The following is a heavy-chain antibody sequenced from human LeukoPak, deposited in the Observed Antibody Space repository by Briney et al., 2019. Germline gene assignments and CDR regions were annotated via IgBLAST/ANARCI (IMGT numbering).Heavy chain of an antibody. Sequence: ASVKVSCKVSGYTLTELSMHWVRQAPGKGLEWMGGFDPEDGETIYAQKFQGRVTMTEDTSTDTAYMELSSLRSEDTAVYYCATDLPVKAVAAPNDAFDIWGQGTMVTVSS. CDR2: FDPEDGET. D-gene: IGHD6-19*01. V-gene: IGHV1-24*01. CDR1: GYTLTELS. CDR3: ATDLPVKAVAAPNDAFDI. J-gene: IGHJ3*02.